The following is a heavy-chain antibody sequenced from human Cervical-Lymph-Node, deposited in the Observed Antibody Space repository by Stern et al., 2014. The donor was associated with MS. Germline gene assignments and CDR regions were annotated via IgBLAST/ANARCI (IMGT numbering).Heavy chain of an antibody. J-gene: IGHJ4*02. CDR1: GFTFSSLA. V-gene: IGHV3-30*04. CDR2: ISYDGSKE. D-gene: IGHD2-15*01. CDR3: ATKAPPYCSGASCYEY. Sequence: QDQLVQSGGGVVQPGRSLRLSCAASGFTFSSLAMHWVRQAPGKGLEWVSLISYDGSKEDYADSVKGRFTISRDNSKNTLYLQLNSLRVEDTAVYYCATKAPPYCSGASCYEYWGQGTLVTVSS.